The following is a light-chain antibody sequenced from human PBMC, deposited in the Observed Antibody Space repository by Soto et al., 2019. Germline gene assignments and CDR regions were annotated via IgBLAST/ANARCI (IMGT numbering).Light chain of an antibody. V-gene: IGKV1-39*01. Sequence: DIQMTQSPSSLSASVGDRVTITCRASQNIRNYLNWYQQRPGQAPNLLIHSASTLRGGVPSRFSVSGSGTEFSLTISSLQTEDFATSHCQQCFTIPYTFGQGT. CDR2: SAS. J-gene: IGKJ2*01. CDR3: QQCFTIPYT. CDR1: QNIRNY.